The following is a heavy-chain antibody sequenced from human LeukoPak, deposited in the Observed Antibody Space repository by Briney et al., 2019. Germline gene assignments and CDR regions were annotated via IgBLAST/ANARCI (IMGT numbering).Heavy chain of an antibody. Sequence: ASVKVSCKASGYTFTGYYMHWVRQAPGQGLEWMGWINPNSGGTNYAQKFQGRVTMTRDTSISTAYMELSRLRSDDTAVYYCARGGGTMIVGRPPNTFDIWGQGTMVTVSS. CDR1: GYTFTGYY. J-gene: IGHJ3*02. CDR2: INPNSGGT. D-gene: IGHD3-22*01. CDR3: ARGGGTMIVGRPPNTFDI. V-gene: IGHV1-2*02.